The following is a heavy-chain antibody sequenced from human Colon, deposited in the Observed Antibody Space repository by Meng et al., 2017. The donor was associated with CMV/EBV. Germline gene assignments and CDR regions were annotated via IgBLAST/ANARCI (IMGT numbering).Heavy chain of an antibody. D-gene: IGHD5-18*01. V-gene: IGHV5-51*01. Sequence: FTSYWIGWVRQMPGKGLEWMGIIYPGDSDTRYSPSFQGQVTISADKSISTAYLQWSSLKASDTAMYYCARHGLGYSYAPGYYYGMDVWGQGTTVTVSS. CDR2: IYPGDSDT. J-gene: IGHJ6*02. CDR1: FTSYW. CDR3: ARHGLGYSYAPGYYYGMDV.